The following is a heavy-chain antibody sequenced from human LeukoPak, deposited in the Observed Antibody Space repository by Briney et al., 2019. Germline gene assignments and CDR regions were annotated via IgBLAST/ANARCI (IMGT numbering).Heavy chain of an antibody. J-gene: IGHJ5*02. CDR2: IYYSGSA. CDR1: GGSISTYF. CDR3: ARGDVVATALDP. D-gene: IGHD5-12*01. Sequence: PKETLDLTRTVSGGSISTYFWNWMRQPPGKVLELIGYIYYSGSAKYNPSLKTRVTISVDTSKNRSALKLCSVTAADTAVYYCARGDVVATALDPWGQGTLVTVSS. V-gene: IGHV4-59*08.